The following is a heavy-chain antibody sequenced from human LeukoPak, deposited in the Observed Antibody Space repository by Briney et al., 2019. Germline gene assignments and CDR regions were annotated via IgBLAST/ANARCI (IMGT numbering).Heavy chain of an antibody. CDR2: ISSSGSTI. V-gene: IGHV3-11*04. CDR1: GFTFSDYY. J-gene: IGHJ4*02. CDR3: ARAGTDNYDFWVGYLYYFVY. D-gene: IGHD3-3*01. Sequence: GGSLRLSCAASGFTFSDYYMSWIRQAPGKGLEWVSYISSSGSTIYYADSVKGRFTISRDNAKNSLYLQMNSLRANDQAVYYWARAGTDNYDFWVGYLYYFVYWGQGTLVTVSP.